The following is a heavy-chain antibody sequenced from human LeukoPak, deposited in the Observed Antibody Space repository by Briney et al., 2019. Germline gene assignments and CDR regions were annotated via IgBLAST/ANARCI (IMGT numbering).Heavy chain of an antibody. V-gene: IGHV3-7*01. CDR2: IKQDGSEK. D-gene: IGHD3-9*01. J-gene: IGHJ4*02. CDR1: GFTFSSYW. Sequence: PGGSLRLSCAASGFTFSSYWMSWVRQAPGKGLEWVANIKQDGSEKYYVDSVKGRFTISRDNAKNSLFLQMNSLRAEDTAVYYCADWSEARGFDYWGQGTLVTVSS. CDR3: ADWSEARGFDY.